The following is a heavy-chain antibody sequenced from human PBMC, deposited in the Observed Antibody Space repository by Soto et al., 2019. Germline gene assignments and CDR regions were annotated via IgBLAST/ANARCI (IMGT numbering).Heavy chain of an antibody. J-gene: IGHJ5*02. V-gene: IGHV5-51*01. CDR2: IYPGDSDA. D-gene: IGHD4-4*01. Sequence: PGESLKISCKGSGYRFTSYWIAWVRQMPGKGLEWMGIIYPGDSDARYSPSFQGQVTISVDKSISTAYLQWSSLKASDTAIYYCPRQLGHDYINNWFDPWGQGTLVTVSS. CDR1: GYRFTSYW. CDR3: PRQLGHDYINNWFDP.